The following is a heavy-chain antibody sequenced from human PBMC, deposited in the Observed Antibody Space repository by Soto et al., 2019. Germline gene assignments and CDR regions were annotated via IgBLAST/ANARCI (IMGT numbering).Heavy chain of an antibody. V-gene: IGHV3-11*01. J-gene: IGHJ4*02. Sequence: GGSLRLSCVASGFTFSDHYMSWIRQAPGKGLEWVSYISTGGAIRYYADSVRGRFTISRDNAKNSLYLQMNSLRAEDTAVYYWARGRRQRDYWGQGTLVTVSS. CDR2: ISTGGAIR. CDR3: ARGRRQRDY. D-gene: IGHD6-25*01. CDR1: GFTFSDHY.